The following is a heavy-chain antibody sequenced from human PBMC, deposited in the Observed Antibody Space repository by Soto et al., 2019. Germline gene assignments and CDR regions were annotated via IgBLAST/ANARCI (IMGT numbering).Heavy chain of an antibody. J-gene: IGHJ3*02. CDR1: GGSISSGDYY. Sequence: KPSETLSLTCTVSGGSISSGDYYWSWIRQPPGKGLEWIGYIYYSGSTYYNPSLKSRVTISVDTSKNQFSLKLSSVTAADTAVYYCARDPYYYDSSGDQDAFDIWGQGTMVTVSS. CDR2: IYYSGST. V-gene: IGHV4-30-4*01. CDR3: ARDPYYYDSSGDQDAFDI. D-gene: IGHD3-22*01.